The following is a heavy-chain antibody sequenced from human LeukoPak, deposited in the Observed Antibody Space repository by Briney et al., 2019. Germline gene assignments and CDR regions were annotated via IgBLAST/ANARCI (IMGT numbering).Heavy chain of an antibody. CDR1: GFTFSSYA. CDR3: AKGKRYYDFWSGYYDY. Sequence: GSLRLPCAASGFTFSSYAMSWVRQAPGEGLEWVSAICGSGGSTYYADSVKGRFTISKDNSKNTLYLQMNSLRAQDTAVYYCAKGKRYYDFWSGYYDYWGQGTLVTVSS. V-gene: IGHV3-23*01. D-gene: IGHD3-3*01. CDR2: ICGSGGST. J-gene: IGHJ4*02.